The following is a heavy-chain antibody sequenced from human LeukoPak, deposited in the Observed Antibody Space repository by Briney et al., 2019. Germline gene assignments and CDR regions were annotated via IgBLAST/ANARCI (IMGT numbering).Heavy chain of an antibody. Sequence: AAPVKVSCKASGYTFTGYYMHWVRQAPGQGLDWMGWINPNSGGTNYAQKFQGRVTMTRDTSISTAYMELSRLRSDDTAVYYCARDPRSYGYCSSTSCPGGYWGQGTLVTVSS. D-gene: IGHD2-2*01. CDR3: ARDPRSYGYCSSTSCPGGY. CDR2: INPNSGGT. V-gene: IGHV1-2*02. CDR1: GYTFTGYY. J-gene: IGHJ4*02.